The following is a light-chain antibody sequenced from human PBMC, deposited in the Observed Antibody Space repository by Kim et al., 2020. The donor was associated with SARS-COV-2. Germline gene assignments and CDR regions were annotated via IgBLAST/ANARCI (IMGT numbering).Light chain of an antibody. Sequence: IVLTQSPATLSVSPGERATLSCRASQSVSSNLAWYQQKPGQAPRLLIYGASTRATGIPARFSGSGSGTDFTLTISSLQSEDFAVYYCQQYEDWPLTFGGGTKVDIK. CDR2: GAS. J-gene: IGKJ4*01. CDR1: QSVSSN. V-gene: IGKV3-15*01. CDR3: QQYEDWPLT.